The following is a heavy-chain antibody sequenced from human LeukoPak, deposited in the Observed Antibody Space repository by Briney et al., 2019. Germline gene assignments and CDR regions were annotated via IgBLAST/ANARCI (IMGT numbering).Heavy chain of an antibody. Sequence: PGGSLRLSCAASGFTFSSYWMHWVRQAPGKGLVWVSRINTDGSSTSYADSVKGRFTISRDNAKNSLYLQMNSLRAEDTAVYYCARGPSKYYFDYWGQGTLVTVSS. CDR2: INTDGSST. V-gene: IGHV3-74*01. CDR3: ARGPSKYYFDY. CDR1: GFTFSSYW. J-gene: IGHJ4*02.